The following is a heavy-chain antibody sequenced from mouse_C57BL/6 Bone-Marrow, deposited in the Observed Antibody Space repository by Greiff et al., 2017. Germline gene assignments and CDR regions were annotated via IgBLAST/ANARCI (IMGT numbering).Heavy chain of an antibody. Sequence: EAGRGLVQPKGSLKLSCAASGFSFNTYAMNWVRQAPGKRLEWVARIRSKSNNYATYYADSVKDRFTISSDDSESMLYLQMNNLKTEDTAMYYSVRLGEYGNFMGYEAMDYWGQGTSVTVSS. CDR3: VRLGEYGNFMGYEAMDY. CDR2: IRSKSNNYAT. CDR1: GFSFNTYA. V-gene: IGHV10-1*01. D-gene: IGHD2-10*02. J-gene: IGHJ4*01.